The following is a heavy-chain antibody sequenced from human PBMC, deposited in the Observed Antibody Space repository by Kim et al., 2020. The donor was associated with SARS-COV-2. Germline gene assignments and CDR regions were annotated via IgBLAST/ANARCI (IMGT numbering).Heavy chain of an antibody. D-gene: IGHD2-2*01. CDR2: LNHIGSP. J-gene: IGHJ4*02. Sequence: SETLSLTCAVYGGSFSGYYWSWIRQPPGKGLECLGDLNHIGSPNYNPSLKIRVPISVDTSTNQFSLKLSSVTAADTAVYYCARIGIVVVPAATFGRRYFDYWGQGTLVTVSS. CDR1: GGSFSGYY. CDR3: ARIGIVVVPAATFGRRYFDY. V-gene: IGHV4-34*01.